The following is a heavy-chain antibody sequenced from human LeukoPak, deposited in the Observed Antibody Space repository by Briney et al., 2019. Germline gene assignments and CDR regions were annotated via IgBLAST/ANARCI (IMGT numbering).Heavy chain of an antibody. D-gene: IGHD6-13*01. V-gene: IGHV3-23*01. Sequence: PGGSLRLSCAASGFTFSSYAMSWVRQAPGKGLEWVSAISGSGGSTYYADSVKGRFTISRDNSKSTLYLQMNSLRAEDTAVYYCAKGGLRQQLVWARIYYFDYWGQGTLVTVSS. J-gene: IGHJ4*02. CDR1: GFTFSSYA. CDR3: AKGGLRQQLVWARIYYFDY. CDR2: ISGSGGST.